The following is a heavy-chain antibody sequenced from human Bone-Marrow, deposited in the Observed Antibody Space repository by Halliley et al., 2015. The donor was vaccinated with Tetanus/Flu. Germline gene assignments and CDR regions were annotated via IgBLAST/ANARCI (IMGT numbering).Heavy chain of an antibody. CDR3: ASARESFPLAGP. CDR1: GDSISNYY. CDR2: IYNSGST. J-gene: IGHJ5*02. D-gene: IGHD3-10*01. Sequence: TLSLTCTVSGDSISNYYWNWIRQPPGQGLEHIGYIYNSGSTNYNPSLNSRVTISLDTSMNQFSLKLRSVTAPDSAVCYCASARESFPLAGPRGPRSPVAVSP. V-gene: IGHV4-59*13.